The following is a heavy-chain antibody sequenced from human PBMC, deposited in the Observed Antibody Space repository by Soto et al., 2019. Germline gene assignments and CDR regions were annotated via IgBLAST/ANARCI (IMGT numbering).Heavy chain of an antibody. CDR3: AKCSGNSQNPFDY. J-gene: IGHJ4*02. V-gene: IGHV3-23*01. CDR1: GFTFSNYA. Sequence: GGSLRLSCAASGFTFSNYAVAWVRQAPGKGLEWVSGISDSGGSTYYADSVKGRFTISRDNSKNTLYVQMNSLRAEDTAVYYCAKCSGNSQNPFDYWGQGTLVTVSS. CDR2: ISDSGGST. D-gene: IGHD2-15*01.